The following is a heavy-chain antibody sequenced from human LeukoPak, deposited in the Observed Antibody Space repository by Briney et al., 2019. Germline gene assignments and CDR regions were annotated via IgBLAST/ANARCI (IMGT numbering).Heavy chain of an antibody. V-gene: IGHV4-59*01. CDR3: AGAPNRHYFDY. CDR2: IHYTGST. CDR1: SGSITSYY. J-gene: IGHJ4*02. Sequence: SQTLSLTCTVSSGSITSYYWSWVRQPPGKGLEYVGHIHYTGSTDYNPSLRSRVTMSGDTSKNQFSLRLISVTGSDTAVYFCAGAPNRHYFDYWGQGILVAVSS.